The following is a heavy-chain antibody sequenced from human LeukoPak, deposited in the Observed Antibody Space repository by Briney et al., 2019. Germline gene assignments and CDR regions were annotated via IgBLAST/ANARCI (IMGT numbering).Heavy chain of an antibody. CDR2: IYYSGST. Sequence: SETLSLTCTVSGASISSGSYYWGWIRQPPGKGLEWIGSIYYSGSTYYNPSLKSRVTISIDTSKNQFALNLNSVTAADTAVYYCARQKTSPPIDYWGQGTLVTVPS. J-gene: IGHJ4*02. CDR1: GASISSGSYY. V-gene: IGHV4-39*01. CDR3: ARQKTSPPIDY.